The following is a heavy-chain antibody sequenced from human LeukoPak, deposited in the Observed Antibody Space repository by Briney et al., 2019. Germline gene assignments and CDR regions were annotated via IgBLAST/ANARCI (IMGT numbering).Heavy chain of an antibody. Sequence: GGSLRLSCAASGFTFSSYNMNWVRQAPGKGLEWVSSITSSSTYIYYADSVRGRFTISRDNAKNSLYLQMNSLRAEDTAVYYCAKELRRVTMIVVVYDAFDIWGQGTMVTVSS. CDR3: AKELRRVTMIVVVYDAFDI. J-gene: IGHJ3*02. CDR2: ITSSSTYI. V-gene: IGHV3-21*04. D-gene: IGHD3-22*01. CDR1: GFTFSSYN.